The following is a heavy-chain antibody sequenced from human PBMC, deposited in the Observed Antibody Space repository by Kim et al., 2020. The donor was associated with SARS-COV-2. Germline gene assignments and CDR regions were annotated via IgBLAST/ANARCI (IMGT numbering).Heavy chain of an antibody. D-gene: IGHD3-9*01. CDR3: ARGGVGILTGYGHGAFDI. V-gene: IGHV4-34*01. Sequence: SETLSLTCAVYGGSFSGYYWSWIRQPPGKGLEWIGEINHSGSTNYNPSLKSRVTISVDTSKNQFSLKLSSVTAADTAVYYCARGGVGILTGYGHGAFDIWGQGTMVTVSS. CDR2: INHSGST. J-gene: IGHJ3*02. CDR1: GGSFSGYY.